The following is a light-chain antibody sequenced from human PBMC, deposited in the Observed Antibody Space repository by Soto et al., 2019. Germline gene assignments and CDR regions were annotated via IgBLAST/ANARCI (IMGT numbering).Light chain of an antibody. CDR1: QSVSSKY. V-gene: IGKV3-20*01. CDR2: GTS. Sequence: LKYSGGTRSLYKRKRDTLSCRVSQSVSSKYLAWYQQKPGQAPGVLIYGTSIRASGVPERFSGGGSGTDFTLTITSLEPQDFAVYYCQQYGISLFTFGPGTKVDIK. CDR3: QQYGISLFT. J-gene: IGKJ3*01.